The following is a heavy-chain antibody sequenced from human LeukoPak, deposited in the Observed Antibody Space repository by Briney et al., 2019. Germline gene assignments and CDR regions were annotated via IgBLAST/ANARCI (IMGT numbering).Heavy chain of an antibody. CDR1: GFTFSSYG. D-gene: IGHD4-23*01. J-gene: IGHJ4*02. V-gene: IGHV3-33*08. Sequence: PGGSLRLSCAASGFTFSSYGMHWVRQAPGKGLEWVAAIWYDGSNKYFADSVKGRFSISRDNSKNTLYLQMNSLRAEDTAVYYCARSQMTTVVTPTWYFDYWGQGTLVTVSS. CDR3: ARSQMTTVVTPTWYFDY. CDR2: IWYDGSNK.